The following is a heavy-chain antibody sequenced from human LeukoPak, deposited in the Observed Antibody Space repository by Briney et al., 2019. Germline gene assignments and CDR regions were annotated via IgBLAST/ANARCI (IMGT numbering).Heavy chain of an antibody. J-gene: IGHJ4*02. CDR2: ISYDGSNK. V-gene: IGHV3-30*01. Sequence: PGRSLRLSCAASGFTFSSYAMHWVRQAPGKGLEWVAVISYDGSNKYYADSVKGRFTIPRDNSKNTLYLQMNSLRAEDTAVYYCARDPPDSYYFDYWGQGTLVTVSS. CDR1: GFTFSSYA. D-gene: IGHD3-3*01. CDR3: ARDPPDSYYFDY.